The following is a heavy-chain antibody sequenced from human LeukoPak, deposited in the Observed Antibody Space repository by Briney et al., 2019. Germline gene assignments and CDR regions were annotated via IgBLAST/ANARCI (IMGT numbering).Heavy chain of an antibody. CDR2: ISGSGGST. V-gene: IGHV3-23*01. CDR3: AKALNPYYYDSSSYPQTTYPFDY. J-gene: IGHJ4*02. Sequence: GGSLRLSCAASGFTFSSYAMSWVRQAPGKGLEWVSAISGSGGSTYYADSVKGRFTISRDNSKNTLYLQMNSLRAEDTAVYYCAKALNPYYYDSSSYPQTTYPFDYWGQGTLVTVSS. CDR1: GFTFSSYA. D-gene: IGHD3-22*01.